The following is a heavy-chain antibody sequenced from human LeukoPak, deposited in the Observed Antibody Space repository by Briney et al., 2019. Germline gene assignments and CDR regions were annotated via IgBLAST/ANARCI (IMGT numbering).Heavy chain of an antibody. Sequence: SVKVSCKASGGTFSSYAISWERQAPGQGLEWMGGIIPIFGTANYAQKFQGRVTITADESTSTAYMELSSLRSEDTAVYYCARDWASYYGSGRGEYGMDVWGQGTTVTVSS. D-gene: IGHD3-10*01. CDR3: ARDWASYYGSGRGEYGMDV. CDR2: IIPIFGTA. J-gene: IGHJ6*02. V-gene: IGHV1-69*13. CDR1: GGTFSSYA.